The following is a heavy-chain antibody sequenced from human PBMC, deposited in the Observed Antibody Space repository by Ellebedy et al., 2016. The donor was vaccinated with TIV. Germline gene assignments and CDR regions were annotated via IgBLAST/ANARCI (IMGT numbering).Heavy chain of an antibody. Sequence: ASVKVSCXASGYTFGDYGITWVRQAPGQGLEWMGWISAYNHNTNYAQKLQGRVTMTRDTSTSTAYMELWSLRSDDTAVYYCARLPCGSTSCGCAAFDIWGQGTMVTVSS. V-gene: IGHV1-18*01. CDR3: ARLPCGSTSCGCAAFDI. D-gene: IGHD2-2*01. J-gene: IGHJ3*02. CDR2: ISAYNHNT. CDR1: GYTFGDYG.